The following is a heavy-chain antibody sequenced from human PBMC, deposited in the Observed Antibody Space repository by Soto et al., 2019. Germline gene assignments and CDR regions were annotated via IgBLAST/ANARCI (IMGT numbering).Heavy chain of an antibody. CDR2: ISGSGGST. J-gene: IGHJ4*02. V-gene: IGHV3-23*01. CDR1: GFTFSSYA. CDR3: AKTYLGPYGDYAHFDY. D-gene: IGHD4-17*01. Sequence: GGSLRLSCAASGFTFSSYAMSWVRQAPRKGLEWVSAISGSGGSTYYADSVKGRFTISRDNSKNTLYLQMNSLRAEDTAVYYCAKTYLGPYGDYAHFDYWGQGTLVTVSS.